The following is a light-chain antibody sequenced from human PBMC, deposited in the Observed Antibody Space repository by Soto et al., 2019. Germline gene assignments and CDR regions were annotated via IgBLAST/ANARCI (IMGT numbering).Light chain of an antibody. CDR3: LQSYCIPPT. V-gene: IGKV1-39*01. CDR2: AAS. CDR1: QSISNR. J-gene: IGKJ1*01. Sequence: DIQMTQSPSSLSASVEDRVIITCRASQSISNRLNWYQQKPGKAPKLLIFAASSLQSGVPSRFSGSRSGTDFTLTISSLQPEDFATYYCLQSYCIPPTFGQGTKVDIK.